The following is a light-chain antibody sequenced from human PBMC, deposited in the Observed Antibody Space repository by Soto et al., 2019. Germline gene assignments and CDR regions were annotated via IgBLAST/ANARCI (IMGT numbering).Light chain of an antibody. Sequence: EIVMTHSPATLSVSPCERAALSFSASQSVSSNLAWYQQRPGQAPRLLIYAAYTRATGIPARFSGSGSGTDFTLTISRLEPDDFAVYYCQQRADWPITFGQGTRLEI. J-gene: IGKJ5*01. CDR2: AAY. CDR3: QQRADWPIT. CDR1: QSVSSN. V-gene: IGKV3-15*01.